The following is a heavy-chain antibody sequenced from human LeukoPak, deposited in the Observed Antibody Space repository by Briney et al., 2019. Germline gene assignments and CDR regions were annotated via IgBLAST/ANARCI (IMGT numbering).Heavy chain of an antibody. D-gene: IGHD6-13*01. J-gene: IGHJ4*02. CDR2: ISYDGSNK. Sequence: GGSLRLSCAASGFTFSSYAMHWVRQAPGKGLEWVAVISYDGSNKYYADSVKGRFTISRDNSKNTLYLQMNSLRAEDTAVYYCARGYSSSWNHYFDYWGQGTLVTVSS. CDR1: GFTFSSYA. CDR3: ARGYSSSWNHYFDY. V-gene: IGHV3-30*04.